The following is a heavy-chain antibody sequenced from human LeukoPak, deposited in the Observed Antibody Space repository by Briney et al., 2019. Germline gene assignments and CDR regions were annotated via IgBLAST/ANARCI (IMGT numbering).Heavy chain of an antibody. CDR3: ARDGRWSSYFDL. J-gene: IGHJ2*01. CDR2: IYTSGST. CDR1: GGSISSGSYY. V-gene: IGHV4-61*02. Sequence: KSSETLSLTCTVSGGSISSGSYYWSWIRQPAGKGLEWIGRIYTSGSTNYNPSLKSRVTISVDTSKNQFSLKLSSVTAADTAVYYCARDGRWSSYFDLWGRGTLVTVSS. D-gene: IGHD5-24*01.